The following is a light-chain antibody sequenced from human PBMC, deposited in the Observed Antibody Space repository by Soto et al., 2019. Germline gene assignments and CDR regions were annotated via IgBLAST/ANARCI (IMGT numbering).Light chain of an antibody. V-gene: IGKV1-39*01. Sequence: DIQMTQSPSSLSASVGDRVTITCRASQSISSYLSWYQQRPGKAPHLLIYGASTLQSGVPSRFRGSGSGTDFTLHISRLQPEDFATYYCQQGYSTPPTFGGGTKVEIK. CDR3: QQGYSTPPT. CDR2: GAS. CDR1: QSISSY. J-gene: IGKJ4*01.